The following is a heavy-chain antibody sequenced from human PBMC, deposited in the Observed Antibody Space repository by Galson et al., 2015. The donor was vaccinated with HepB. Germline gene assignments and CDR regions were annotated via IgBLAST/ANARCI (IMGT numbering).Heavy chain of an antibody. Sequence: SVKVSCKASGYTFAGYYMHWVRQAPGQGLEWMGWINPNSGGTNYAQKLQGRVTMTRDTSISTAYMELSRLRSDDTAVYYCAREVPWDDAFDIWAKGQWSPSLQ. D-gene: IGHD1-26*01. V-gene: IGHV1-2*02. J-gene: IGHJ3*02. CDR1: GYTFAGYY. CDR3: AREVPWDDAFDI. CDR2: INPNSGGT.